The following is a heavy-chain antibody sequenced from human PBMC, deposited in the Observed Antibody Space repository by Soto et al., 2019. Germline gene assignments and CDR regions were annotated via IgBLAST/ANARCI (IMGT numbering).Heavy chain of an antibody. CDR3: ARAPSRYSSSWYGYYYYGMGV. D-gene: IGHD6-13*01. V-gene: IGHV4-34*01. CDR1: GGSFSGYY. CDR2: INHSGST. J-gene: IGHJ6*02. Sequence: SETLSLTCAVYGGSFSGYYWSWIRQPPGKGLEWIGEINHSGSTNYNPSLKSRVTISVDTSKNQFSLKLSSVTAADTAVYYCARAPSRYSSSWYGYYYYGMGVWGQGXTVTVSS.